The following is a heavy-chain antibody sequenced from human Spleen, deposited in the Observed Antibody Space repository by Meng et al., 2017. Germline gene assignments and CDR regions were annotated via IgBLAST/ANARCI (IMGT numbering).Heavy chain of an antibody. V-gene: IGHV4-61*01. D-gene: IGHD1-1*01. CDR2: IYYSGST. Sequence: GSLRLSCTVSGGSISSRSYYWGWIRQAPGKGLEWIGHIYYSGSTNYNPSLKSRVTISVDTSKNQFSLKLSSVTAADTAVYYCARDVGDTTDFYYGLDVWGQGTTVTVSS. CDR1: GGSISSRSYY. CDR3: ARDVGDTTDFYYGLDV. J-gene: IGHJ6*02.